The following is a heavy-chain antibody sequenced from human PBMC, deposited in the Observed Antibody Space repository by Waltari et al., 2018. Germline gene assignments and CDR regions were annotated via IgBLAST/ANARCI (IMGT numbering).Heavy chain of an antibody. J-gene: IGHJ4*02. CDR2: IYYSGNT. V-gene: IGHV4-39*07. CDR1: SGPISSSGYY. D-gene: IGHD1-7*01. CDR3: AKVWKNYRTDY. Sequence: QLQLQESGLGLVKPSETLSLTCTVSSGPISSSGYYWGWIRQPPGKGLEWMGSIYYSGNTYYNPSLKNRVTISVDTSKNQFSLKVTSVTAADTAVYYCAKVWKNYRTDYWGQGTLVTVSS.